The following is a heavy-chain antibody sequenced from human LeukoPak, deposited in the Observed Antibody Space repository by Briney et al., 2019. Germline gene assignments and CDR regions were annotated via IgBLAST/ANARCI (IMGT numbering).Heavy chain of an antibody. CDR2: MCRGSGYI. J-gene: IGHJ4*02. CDR3: ARDSGSYYAFDY. V-gene: IGHV3-21*01. CDR1: GFTFSTYS. D-gene: IGHD1-26*01. Sequence: GVSLRLSCAACGFTFSTYSMNWVRQARGKGLEWVSSMCRGSGYIYYADSVKGRFTIYRDHAKNSLYMQMNSLRAEDTAVYYCARDSGSYYAFDYWGQGTLVTV.